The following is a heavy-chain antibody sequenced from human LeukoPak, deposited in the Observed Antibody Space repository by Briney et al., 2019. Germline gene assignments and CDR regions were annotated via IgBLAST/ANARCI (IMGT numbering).Heavy chain of an antibody. CDR2: ISSSSSTI. J-gene: IGHJ4*02. CDR3: ARDQLYHWQQLVPDY. V-gene: IGHV3-48*04. D-gene: IGHD6-13*01. Sequence: GGSLRLSCAASGFTFSSYSMNWVRQAPGKGLEWVSYISSSSSTIYYADSVKGRFTISRDNAKNSLYLQMNSLRAEDTAVYYCARDQLYHWQQLVPDYWGQGTLVTVSS. CDR1: GFTFSSYS.